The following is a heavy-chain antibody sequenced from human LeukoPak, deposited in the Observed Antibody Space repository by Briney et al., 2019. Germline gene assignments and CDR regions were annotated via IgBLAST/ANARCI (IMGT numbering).Heavy chain of an antibody. J-gene: IGHJ4*02. Sequence: PSETLSLTCTVSGGTFSSGAYHWSCLRQPPGKGLEWIGYIYYSGSTYYNPSLKSRVTISVDTSKNQFSLKLSSVTAADTAVYYCAGGERVVLFDYWGQGTLVTVSS. CDR2: IYYSGST. CDR3: AGGERVVLFDY. D-gene: IGHD1-1*01. CDR1: GGTFSSGAYH. V-gene: IGHV4-30-4*01.